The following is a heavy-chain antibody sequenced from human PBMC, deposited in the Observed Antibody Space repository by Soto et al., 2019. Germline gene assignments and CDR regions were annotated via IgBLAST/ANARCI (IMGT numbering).Heavy chain of an antibody. V-gene: IGHV3-21*01. CDR2: ISGGSSYI. J-gene: IGHJ4*01. CDR1: GFTFSTYS. D-gene: IGHD6-19*01. CDR3: ARVGIAVAGTYFDY. Sequence: EVQLVESGGGLVKPGGSLRLSCAASGFTFSTYSMNWVRQAPGKGLEWVSSISGGSSYIHYADSVRGRFTVSRDNAENSLYLQMNSLRVEDTAVYYCARVGIAVAGTYFDYWGHGTLVTVSS.